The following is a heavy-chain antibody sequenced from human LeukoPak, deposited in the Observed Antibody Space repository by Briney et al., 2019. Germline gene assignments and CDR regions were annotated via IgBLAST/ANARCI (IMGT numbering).Heavy chain of an antibody. CDR2: IYYSGST. J-gene: IGHJ5*02. V-gene: IGHV4-39*01. Sequence: SETLSLTCTVSGGSISSGSYYWGWIRQPPGKGLEWIGSIYYSGSTYYNPSLKSRVTISVDTSKNQFSLKLSSVTAADTAVYYCASMVRGVKPRSWGQGTLVTVSS. D-gene: IGHD3-10*01. CDR3: ASMVRGVKPRS. CDR1: GGSISSGSYY.